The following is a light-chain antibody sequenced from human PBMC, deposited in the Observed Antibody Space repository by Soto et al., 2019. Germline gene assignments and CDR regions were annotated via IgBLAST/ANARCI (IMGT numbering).Light chain of an antibody. CDR1: SSNIGGNS. CDR3: GTWDSSLSAVV. V-gene: IGLV1-51*01. Sequence: QSVMTQPPSVSAAPGQKVTISCSGSSSNIGGNSVSWYQQLPGTAPKLLIYDNNQRPSGIPDRFSGSKSGTSATLGITGLQTGDEADYYCGTWDSSLSAVVFGGGTKLTVL. J-gene: IGLJ2*01. CDR2: DNN.